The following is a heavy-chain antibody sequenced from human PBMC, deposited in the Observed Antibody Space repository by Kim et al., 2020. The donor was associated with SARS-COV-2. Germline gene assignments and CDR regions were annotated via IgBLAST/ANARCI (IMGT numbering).Heavy chain of an antibody. CDR2: IRTKAHGGTA. V-gene: IGHV3-49*04. Sequence: GGSLRLSCIGSGFNFGDYAISWVRLAPGKGLEWVGFIRTKAHGGTAEYAASVKGRFTISRDDSQSIAYLQMNSLKTEDTAVYYCSRPLPSSCRSGSCHFDLWGRGTLVTVSSVSGTGTVSLCDAFDIWGQGTMVTVSS. D-gene: IGHD2-15*01. CDR3: SRPLPSSCRSGSCHFDLWGRGTLVTVSSVSGTGTVSLCDAFDI. J-gene: IGHJ3*02. CDR1: GFNFGDYA.